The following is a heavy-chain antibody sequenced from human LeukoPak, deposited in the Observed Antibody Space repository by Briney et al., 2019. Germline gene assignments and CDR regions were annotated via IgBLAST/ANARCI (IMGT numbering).Heavy chain of an antibody. V-gene: IGHV1-69*05. Sequence: SVKVSCKASGGTFSSYAISWVRQAPGQGLEWMGGIIPIFGTANYAQKFQGRVTITTDESTSTAYMELSSLRSEDTAVYYCARGYPTYYYGSGSSYYYMDVWGKGTTVTVFS. J-gene: IGHJ6*03. CDR1: GGTFSSYA. CDR2: IIPIFGTA. D-gene: IGHD3-10*01. CDR3: ARGYPTYYYGSGSSYYYMDV.